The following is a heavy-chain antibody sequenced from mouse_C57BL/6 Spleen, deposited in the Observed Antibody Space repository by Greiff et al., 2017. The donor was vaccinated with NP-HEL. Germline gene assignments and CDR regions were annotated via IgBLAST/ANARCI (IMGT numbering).Heavy chain of an antibody. CDR2: SRNKANDYTT. J-gene: IGHJ3*01. CDR3: ARAAYSNPFAY. CDR1: GFTFSDFY. Sequence: EVKLVESGGGLVQSGRSLRLSCATSGFTFSDFYMEWVRQAPGKGLEWIAASRNKANDYTTEYSASVKGRFIVSRDTSQSILYLQMNALRAEDTALYYCARAAYSNPFAYWGQGTLVTVSA. D-gene: IGHD2-5*01. V-gene: IGHV7-1*01.